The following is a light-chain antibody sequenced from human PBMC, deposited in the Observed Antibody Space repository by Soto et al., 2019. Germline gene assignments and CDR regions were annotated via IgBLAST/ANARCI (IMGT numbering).Light chain of an antibody. V-gene: IGKV1-5*03. Sequence: DIQMTQSPPTLSASVGDRVTISCRASQSITGWLAWFQQKPGKAPKLLISKASKLESGVPSRFSGSGSGTDFTLTISGLQPDDFATYYCQQYNNWPPITFGQGTRLEI. CDR2: KAS. CDR1: QSITGW. J-gene: IGKJ5*01. CDR3: QQYNNWPPIT.